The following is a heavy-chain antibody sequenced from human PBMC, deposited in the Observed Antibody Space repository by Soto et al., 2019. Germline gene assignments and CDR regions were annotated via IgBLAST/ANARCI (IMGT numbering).Heavy chain of an antibody. CDR1: GYTFNTYG. Sequence: ASVKVSCKTSGYTFNTYGINWVRQAPGQGLELMGWISAYDGKTTYAEKFQGRVTLTTDTSTSTAYMELRSLRSDDTAIYYCARDPHEFWTSYWFDPWGQGTPVTVAS. J-gene: IGHJ5*02. D-gene: IGHD3-3*01. CDR2: ISAYDGKT. CDR3: ARDPHEFWTSYWFDP. V-gene: IGHV1-18*01.